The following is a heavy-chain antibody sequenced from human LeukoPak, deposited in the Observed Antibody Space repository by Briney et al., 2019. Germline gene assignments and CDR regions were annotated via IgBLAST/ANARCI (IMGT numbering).Heavy chain of an antibody. D-gene: IGHD1-26*01. J-gene: IGHJ4*02. CDR2: IRSKAYGGTT. CDR3: TTILKWELRYYFDI. V-gene: IGHV3-49*03. CDR1: GFTFGDYA. Sequence: PGGSLRLSCAASGFTFGDYAMSWFRQAPGKGLEWVGFIRSKAYGGTTEYAASVKGRFTISRDDSKSIAYLQMNSLKTEDTAVYYCTTILKWELRYYFDIWGQGTLVTVSS.